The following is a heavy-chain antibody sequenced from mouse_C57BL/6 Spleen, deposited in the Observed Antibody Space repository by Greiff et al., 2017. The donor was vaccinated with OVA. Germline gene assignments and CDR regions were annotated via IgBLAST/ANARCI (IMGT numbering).Heavy chain of an antibody. CDR2: IYPGGGYT. CDR3: ARRVVEGYFDV. CDR1: GYTFTNYW. V-gene: IGHV1-63*01. J-gene: IGHJ1*03. Sequence: QVQLKQSGAELVRPGTSVKMSCKASGYTFTNYWIGWAKQRPGHGLEWIGDIYPGGGYTNYNEKFKGKATLTADKSSSTAYMQVSSLTSEDSAIYYCARRVVEGYFDVWGTGTTVTVSS.